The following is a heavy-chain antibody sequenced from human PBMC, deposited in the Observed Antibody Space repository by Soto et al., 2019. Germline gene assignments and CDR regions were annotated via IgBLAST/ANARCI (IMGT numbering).Heavy chain of an antibody. V-gene: IGHV1-69*13. CDR3: AARERVDAFDI. D-gene: IGHD1-26*01. CDR2: IIPILGSA. J-gene: IGHJ3*02. Sequence: ASVKVSCKASGGTFSSYAISWVRQAPGQGLEWMGGIIPILGSANYAQKFQDRVTITADESTTTTYMELSSLRSEDAAVYYCAARERVDAFDIWGQGTMVTVSS. CDR1: GGTFSSYA.